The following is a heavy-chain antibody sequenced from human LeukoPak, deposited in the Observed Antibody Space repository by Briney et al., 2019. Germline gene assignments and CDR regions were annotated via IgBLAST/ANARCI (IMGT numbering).Heavy chain of an antibody. V-gene: IGHV3-72*01. J-gene: IGHJ4*02. CDR3: ARVDRGGYYSGN. CDR2: IRKKVNSYTT. CDR1: GFTFSSYS. D-gene: IGHD3-22*01. Sequence: GGSLRLSCAASGFTFSSYSMNWVRQAPGKGPEWVGRIRKKVNSYTTEYAASVKGRFTISRDDSKNSLYLQMNSVETEDTAVYYCARVDRGGYYSGNWGQGTPVTVSS.